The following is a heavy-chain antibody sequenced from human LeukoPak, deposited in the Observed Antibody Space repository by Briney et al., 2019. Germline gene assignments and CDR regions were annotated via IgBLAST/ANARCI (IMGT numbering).Heavy chain of an antibody. J-gene: IGHJ5*02. CDR3: ARGHTVTTGEGFDP. CDR1: GGSISSGGYY. D-gene: IGHD4-17*01. Sequence: SETLSLTCTVSGGSISSGGYYWSWIRQHSGKGLEWIGYIYYSGTTYYNPSLKSRVTISVDTSKNQFSLKLTSVTAADTAVYYCARGHTVTTGEGFDPWGQGTLVTVSS. CDR2: IYYSGTT. V-gene: IGHV4-31*03.